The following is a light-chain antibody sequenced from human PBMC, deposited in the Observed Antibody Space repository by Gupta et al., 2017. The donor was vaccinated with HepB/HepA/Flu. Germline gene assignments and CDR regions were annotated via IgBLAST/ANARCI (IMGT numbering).Light chain of an antibody. CDR2: LNSAGKH. Sequence: QLVLPPSPSASASLGASVNLTCTLSSGHSSYDIAWHQQQPEKGPRDLMRLNSAGKHSKGDGFPDRFSGSSSGAERYLTISSLQSEDEADYYCQTWCTGVRVFGGGTKLTVL. CDR1: SGHSSYD. V-gene: IGLV4-69*01. CDR3: QTWCTGVRV. J-gene: IGLJ2*01.